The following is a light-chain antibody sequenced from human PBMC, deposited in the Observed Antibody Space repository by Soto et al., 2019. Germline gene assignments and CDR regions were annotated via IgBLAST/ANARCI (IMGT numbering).Light chain of an antibody. CDR3: PSYTTRTPWV. V-gene: IGLV2-14*01. CDR1: SSDVSTYNY. CDR2: EVS. Sequence: QSALTQPASVSGSPGQSITISCTGTSSDVSTYNYVSWYQHHPGKVPKLLIYEVSNRPSGVSSRFSASKSGDTAYLTISGPQAGDEADYYCPSYTTRTPWVSGGGTKLPVL. J-gene: IGLJ3*02.